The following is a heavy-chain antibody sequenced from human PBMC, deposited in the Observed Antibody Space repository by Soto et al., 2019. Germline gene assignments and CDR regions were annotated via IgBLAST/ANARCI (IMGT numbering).Heavy chain of an antibody. CDR1: GFTFSNYA. D-gene: IGHD1-26*01. V-gene: IGHV3-23*01. CDR2: ISGGGGST. Sequence: PILSCGASGFTFSNYAISGVRQAPGKGREWVSSISGGGGSTYYADSVKGRFTISRDNSKNTLYLQMNSLRAEDTAVYYCAKYSGNYERCGGYSGMDVWGQGTSVPVSS. J-gene: IGHJ6*02. CDR3: AKYSGNYERCGGYSGMDV.